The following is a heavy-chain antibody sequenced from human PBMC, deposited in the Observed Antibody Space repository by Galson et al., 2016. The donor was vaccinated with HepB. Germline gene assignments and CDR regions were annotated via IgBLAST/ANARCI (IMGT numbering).Heavy chain of an antibody. D-gene: IGHD3-3*01. CDR3: AAEGEYDFWSGALDI. J-gene: IGHJ3*02. V-gene: IGHV1-58*01. CDR2: IVVGSGNT. CDR1: GFTFTSSA. Sequence: SVKVSCKASGFTFTSSAVQWVRQARGQRLEWIGWIVVGSGNTNYAQKFQERVTITRDMSTSTAYMALSSLRSEDTAVYYCAAEGEYDFWSGALDIWGQGTMVTVSS.